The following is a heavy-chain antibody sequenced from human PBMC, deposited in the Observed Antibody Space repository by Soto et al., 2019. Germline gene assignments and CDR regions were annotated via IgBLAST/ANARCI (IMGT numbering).Heavy chain of an antibody. CDR1: GFTFSSYW. V-gene: IGHV3-7*04. D-gene: IGHD3-22*01. CDR3: ARHDYYDSSGSYSGMDV. Sequence: EVQLVESGGGLVQPGGSLRLSCAASGFTFSSYWMSWVRQAPGKGLEWVANIKEDGSQKNYVDSVKGRFTISRDNAKKSRYLQMNSRRDEDTAVYYCARHDYYDSSGSYSGMDVWGQGTAVTVAS. CDR2: IKEDGSQK. J-gene: IGHJ6*02.